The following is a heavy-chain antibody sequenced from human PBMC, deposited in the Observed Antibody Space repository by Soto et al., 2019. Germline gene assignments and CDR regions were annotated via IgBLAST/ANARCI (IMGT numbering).Heavy chain of an antibody. CDR1: GYTFTSYD. Sequence: QVQLVQSGAEVKKPGASVKVSCKASGYTFTSYDINWVRQATGQGLEWMGWMNPNSGNTGYAQKFQGRVTMTRNTSISTADMELSSLRSEDTAVHYCARGQGYYGSGSYWFDPWGQGTLVTVSS. CDR3: ARGQGYYGSGSYWFDP. D-gene: IGHD3-10*01. V-gene: IGHV1-8*01. CDR2: MNPNSGNT. J-gene: IGHJ5*02.